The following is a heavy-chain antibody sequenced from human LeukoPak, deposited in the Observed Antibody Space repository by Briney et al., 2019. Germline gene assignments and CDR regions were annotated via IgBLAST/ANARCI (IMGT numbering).Heavy chain of an antibody. V-gene: IGHV3-NL1*01. Sequence: GGSLRLSCAASGFTFSSYGMHWVRQAPGKGLDWVSVIYSGGSTYYADSVKGRFTISRDNSKNTVYLQMNSLRVEDTAVYYCASGLHTWGQGTLVTVSS. D-gene: IGHD3-16*01. CDR3: ASGLHT. CDR1: GFTFSSYG. J-gene: IGHJ5*02. CDR2: IYSGGST.